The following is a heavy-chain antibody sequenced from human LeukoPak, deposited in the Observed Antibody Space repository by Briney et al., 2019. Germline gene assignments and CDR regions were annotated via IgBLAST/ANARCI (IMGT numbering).Heavy chain of an antibody. J-gene: IGHJ6*02. D-gene: IGHD6-19*01. CDR1: GFTVSSNY. Sequence: PGGSLRLSCAASGFTVSSNYMSWVRQAPGKGLEWVSVIYSGGSTYYADSVKGRFTISRHNSKNTLYLQMNSLRAEDTAVYYCARALGAVAGKYGMDVWGQGTTVTVSS. CDR3: ARALGAVAGKYGMDV. V-gene: IGHV3-53*04. CDR2: IYSGGST.